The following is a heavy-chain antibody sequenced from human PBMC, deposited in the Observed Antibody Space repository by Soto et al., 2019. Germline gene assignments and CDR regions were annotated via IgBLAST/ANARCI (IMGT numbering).Heavy chain of an antibody. D-gene: IGHD6-19*01. CDR1: GFTFSNYA. J-gene: IGHJ4*02. V-gene: IGHV3-23*01. CDR3: AMRSSVWYFDY. Sequence: EVQLLESGGGLVQPGGSLRLSCAAPGFTFSNYAMNWVRQAPGKGMEWVSVISGSGGSTYYADSVKGRFTISRDNSQSTPYLQMKSLGCEDPSVYYCAMRSSVWYFDYWGQGPLVTVSS. CDR2: ISGSGGST.